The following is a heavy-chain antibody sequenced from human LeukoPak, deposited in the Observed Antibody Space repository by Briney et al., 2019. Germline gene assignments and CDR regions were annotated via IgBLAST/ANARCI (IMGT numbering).Heavy chain of an antibody. Sequence: PGGSLRLSCAASGFTFSNYAMTWVRQAPGKGLEWVSSISSSSNYIYYADSVKGRFTISRDNAKNSLYLQMNSLRAEDTAVYYCARATGAAGNVENYWGQGTLVTVSS. CDR1: GFTFSNYA. V-gene: IGHV3-21*01. D-gene: IGHD3-10*01. J-gene: IGHJ4*02. CDR3: ARATGAAGNVENY. CDR2: ISSSSNYI.